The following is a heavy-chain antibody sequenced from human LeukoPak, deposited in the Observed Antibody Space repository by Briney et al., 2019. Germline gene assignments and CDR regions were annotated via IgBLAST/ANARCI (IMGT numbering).Heavy chain of an antibody. V-gene: IGHV1-2*02. J-gene: IGHJ4*02. CDR2: INPNSGGT. CDR1: GYTFNGYY. Sequence: GASVKVSCKASGYTFNGYYMHWVRQAPGQGLEWMGWINPNSGGTNYAQRFQGKVTMTGVTSISTAYMELSSLRSDDTTVYYCARGAGNFFDYWGQGTLVTVSS. CDR3: ARGAGNFFDY.